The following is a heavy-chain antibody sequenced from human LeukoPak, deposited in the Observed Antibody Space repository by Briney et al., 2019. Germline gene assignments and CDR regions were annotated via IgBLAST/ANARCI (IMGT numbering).Heavy chain of an antibody. CDR3: AKDISASYDSSGYTSLDY. D-gene: IGHD3-22*01. J-gene: IGHJ4*02. Sequence: GRSLRLSCAASGFTFDDYAMHWVRQAPGMGLEWVSGISWNSGSIGYADSVKGRFTISRDNAKNSLYLQMNSLRAEDTALYYCAKDISASYDSSGYTSLDYWGQGTLVTVSS. CDR2: ISWNSGSI. CDR1: GFTFDDYA. V-gene: IGHV3-9*01.